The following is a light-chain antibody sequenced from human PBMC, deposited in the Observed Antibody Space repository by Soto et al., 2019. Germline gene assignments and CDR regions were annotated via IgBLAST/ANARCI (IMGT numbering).Light chain of an antibody. J-gene: IGKJ5*01. CDR3: QQYGGSPRIT. Sequence: EIVLTQSPGTLSLSPGEGATVSCRVSQSINSKSLVWYQRKFGQAPRLLIYGASNRATGIPDRFSGSGSGTDFTLIINRLEPEDVAIYYCQQYGGSPRITFGQGTRLEIK. V-gene: IGKV3-20*01. CDR2: GAS. CDR1: QSINSKS.